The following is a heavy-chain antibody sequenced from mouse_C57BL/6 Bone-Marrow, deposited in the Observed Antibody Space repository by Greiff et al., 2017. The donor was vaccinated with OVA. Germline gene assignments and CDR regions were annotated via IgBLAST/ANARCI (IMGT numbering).Heavy chain of an antibody. CDR1: GFTFSSYA. J-gene: IGHJ2*01. D-gene: IGHD1-1*01. V-gene: IGHV5-4*01. CDR3: ARDLYFLDY. Sequence: EVKLVESGGGLVKPGGSLKLSCAASGFTFSSYAMSWVRQTPEKRLEWVATISDGGSYTYYPDNVKGRFTISRDNAKNNLYLQMSHLKSEDTAMYYCARDLYFLDYWGQGTTLTVSS. CDR2: ISDGGSYT.